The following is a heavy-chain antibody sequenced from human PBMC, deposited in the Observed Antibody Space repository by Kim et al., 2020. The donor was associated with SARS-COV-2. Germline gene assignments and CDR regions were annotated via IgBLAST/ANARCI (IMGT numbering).Heavy chain of an antibody. D-gene: IGHD6-19*01. CDR1: GFTFSRYG. CDR3: AKERNTGSSSGWTYYYYGRDV. V-gene: IGHV3-30*18. CDR2: ISYDGSNK. J-gene: IGHJ6*02. Sequence: GGSLRLSCAASGFTFSRYGMHWVRQAPGKGLEWVAVISYDGSNKDYADSVKGRFTISRDNSKNTLYLQMNSLRAEDTAVYYCAKERNTGSSSGWTYYYYGRDVWGQGTTVTVSS.